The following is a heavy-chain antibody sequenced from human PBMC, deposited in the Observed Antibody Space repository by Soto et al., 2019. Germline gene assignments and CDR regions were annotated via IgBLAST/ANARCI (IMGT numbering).Heavy chain of an antibody. V-gene: IGHV4-4*02. J-gene: IGHJ6*03. CDR1: SGSISSSNW. D-gene: IGHD3-10*01. Sequence: QVQLQESGPGLVKPSGTLSLTCAVSSGSISSSNWWSWVRQPPGKGLEWIGEIYHSGSTNYNPSLKSQVTISVDKSKNQCSLKLSSVTAADTAVYYCAREVYGSGSYYISHYYYMDVWGKGTTVTVSS. CDR3: AREVYGSGSYYISHYYYMDV. CDR2: IYHSGST.